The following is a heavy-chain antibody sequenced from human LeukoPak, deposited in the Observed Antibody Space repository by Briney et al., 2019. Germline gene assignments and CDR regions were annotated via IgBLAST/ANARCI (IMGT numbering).Heavy chain of an antibody. D-gene: IGHD3-3*01. CDR3: ARHSHHVTYYDFWSGYYTKGFDY. J-gene: IGHJ4*02. V-gene: IGHV4-39*01. Sequence: SETLSLTCTVSGGSISSSSYYWGWIRQPPGKGLEWIGSIYYSGSTYYNPSLKSRVTISVDTSKNQFSLKLSSVTAADTAVYYCARHSHHVTYYDFWSGYYTKGFDYWGQGTLVTVSS. CDR2: IYYSGST. CDR1: GGSISSSSYY.